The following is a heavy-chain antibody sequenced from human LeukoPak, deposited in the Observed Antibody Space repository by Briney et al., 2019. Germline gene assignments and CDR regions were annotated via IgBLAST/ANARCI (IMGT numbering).Heavy chain of an antibody. Sequence: GASVKVSCKASGYTFTSYGISWVRQAPGQGLEWMGWISAYNGNTNYAQKFQGRVTMTTDTSTSTAYMELRSLRSDDTAVYYCARDRERYSYGPVKPVDYWGQGTLVTVSS. CDR3: ARDRERYSYGPVKPVDY. V-gene: IGHV1-18*01. CDR2: ISAYNGNT. J-gene: IGHJ4*02. D-gene: IGHD5-18*01. CDR1: GYTFTSYG.